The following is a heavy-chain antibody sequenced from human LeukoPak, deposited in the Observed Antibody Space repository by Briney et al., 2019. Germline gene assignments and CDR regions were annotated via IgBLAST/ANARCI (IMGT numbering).Heavy chain of an antibody. V-gene: IGHV1-2*02. D-gene: IGHD1-26*01. CDR2: IYPNSGGT. CDR3: AREGSRVGAPKPPSDY. Sequence: ASGTVSCKASGYTFSGYYMHWVRQAPGQGLEWVGWIYPNSGGTNYAQNFQGRVTMTRDTSISTVYMELSSLRSDDTAVYFCAREGSRVGAPKPPSDYWGQGTLVTVSS. J-gene: IGHJ4*02. CDR1: GYTFSGYY.